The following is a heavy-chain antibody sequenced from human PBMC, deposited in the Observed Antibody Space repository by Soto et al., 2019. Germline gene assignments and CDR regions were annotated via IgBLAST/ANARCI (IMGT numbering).Heavy chain of an antibody. V-gene: IGHV3-30-3*01. CDR1: GFTFSGKT. J-gene: IGHJ4*02. D-gene: IGHD2-2*02. CDR2: IAPDASQI. Sequence: GGSLRLSCAASGFTFSGKTMYWVPQAPGKGLEWVALIAPDASQIYYADSVKGRFTISRDNSKNTLYLQMNSLRAEDTSLYLCATDIHATWLLNSWGQGTLVTVSS. CDR3: ATDIHATWLLNS.